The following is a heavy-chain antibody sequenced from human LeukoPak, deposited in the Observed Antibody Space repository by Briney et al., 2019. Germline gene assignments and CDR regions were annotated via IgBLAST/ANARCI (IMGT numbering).Heavy chain of an antibody. V-gene: IGHV4-4*02. D-gene: IGHD6-19*01. Sequence: PSETLSLTCTVSRGSINSPNWWTWVRQPPGKGLEWIGEVYRGGSTSYNPSLMSRLTISLDTSRNQFSLKLSSVTAADTAVYYCASRTASALEGFDIWGQGTMVTVSS. J-gene: IGHJ3*02. CDR1: RGSINSPNW. CDR3: ASRTASALEGFDI. CDR2: VYRGGST.